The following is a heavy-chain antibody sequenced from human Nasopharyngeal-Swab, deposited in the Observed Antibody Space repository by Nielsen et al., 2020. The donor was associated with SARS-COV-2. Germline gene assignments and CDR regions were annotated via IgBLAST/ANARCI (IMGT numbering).Heavy chain of an antibody. CDR3: ARDRDYYYYGMDV. CDR2: IYSGGST. D-gene: IGHD3-10*01. Sequence: GGSLRLSCAASGFTVSSNYMSWVRQAPGKGLEWVSVIYSGGSTYYADSVKGRFTISSDNSKNTLYLQMNSLRDEDTAVYYCARDRDYYYYGMDVWGHGTTVTVSS. CDR1: GFTVSSNY. V-gene: IGHV3-53*01. J-gene: IGHJ6*02.